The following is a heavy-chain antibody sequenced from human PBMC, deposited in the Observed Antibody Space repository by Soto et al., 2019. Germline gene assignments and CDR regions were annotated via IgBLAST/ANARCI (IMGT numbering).Heavy chain of an antibody. CDR3: ARGLWGMDV. CDR2: ISYDGSNK. CDR1: GFTFSSYG. Sequence: HPGGSLRLSCAASGFTFSSYGVHWVRQAPGKGLEWVAVISYDGSNKYYADSVKGRFTISRDNSKNTLYLQMNSLRAEDTAVYYCARGLWGMDVWGQGTTVTVS. D-gene: IGHD2-21*01. V-gene: IGHV3-30*03. J-gene: IGHJ6*02.